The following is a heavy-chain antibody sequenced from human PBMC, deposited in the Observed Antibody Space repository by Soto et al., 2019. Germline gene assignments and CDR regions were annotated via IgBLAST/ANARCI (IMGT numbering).Heavy chain of an antibody. CDR2: IYYSGST. CDR3: AREVVPRRNCSSTSCYTVTNWFDP. J-gene: IGHJ5*02. Sequence: PSETLSLTCTVSGGSISRYYWSWIRQPPGKGLEWIGYIYYSGSTNYNPSLKSRVTISVDTSKNQFSLKLSSVTAADTAVYYCAREVVPRRNCSSTSCYTVTNWFDPWGQGTLVTVSS. CDR1: GGSISRYY. D-gene: IGHD2-2*02. V-gene: IGHV4-59*01.